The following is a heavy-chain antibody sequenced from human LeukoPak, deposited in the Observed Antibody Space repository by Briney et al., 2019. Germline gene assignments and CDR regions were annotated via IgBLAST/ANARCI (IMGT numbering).Heavy chain of an antibody. V-gene: IGHV4-59*01. CDR2: IYYSGNT. D-gene: IGHD6-13*01. Sequence: PSGALSLTCTVSGGSISSYYWSWIRQPPGEGLEWIGYIYYSGNTNYNPSLKSRVTTSVDTSKNQFSLKLSSVTAADAAVYYCARVFYSRSYDYWYFDLWGRGTLVTVSS. CDR3: ARVFYSRSYDYWYFDL. CDR1: GGSISSYY. J-gene: IGHJ2*01.